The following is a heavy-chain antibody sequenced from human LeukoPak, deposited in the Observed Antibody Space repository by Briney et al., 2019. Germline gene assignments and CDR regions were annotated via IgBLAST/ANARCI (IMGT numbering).Heavy chain of an antibody. Sequence: GGSLRLSCAAPGFTFDDYAMHWVRQAPGKGLEWVSGISWNSGSIGYADSVKGRFTISRDNAKNSLYLQMNSLRAEDTALYYCAKKRHWMSVGSGWIDYWGQGTLVTVSS. CDR3: AKKRHWMSVGSGWIDY. D-gene: IGHD6-19*01. J-gene: IGHJ4*02. CDR1: GFTFDDYA. CDR2: ISWNSGSI. V-gene: IGHV3-9*01.